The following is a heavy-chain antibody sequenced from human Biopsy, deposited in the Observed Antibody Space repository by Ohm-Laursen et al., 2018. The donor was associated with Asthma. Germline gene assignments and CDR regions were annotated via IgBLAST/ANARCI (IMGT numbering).Heavy chain of an antibody. V-gene: IGHV4-34*01. Sequence: PSDTLSLTRYVYPGSFSGFFWTWTRQSPGKGLEWIGETNERGVTNNNPSLKSRVIISIDTYWNRVSLKLTSVTAADTAVYYCARGPELDVWGQGTTVTVSS. CDR1: PGSFSGFF. CDR2: TNERGVT. CDR3: ARGPELDV. J-gene: IGHJ6*02.